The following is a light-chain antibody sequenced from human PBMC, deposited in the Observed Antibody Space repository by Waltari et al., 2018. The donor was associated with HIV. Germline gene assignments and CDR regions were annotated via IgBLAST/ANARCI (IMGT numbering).Light chain of an antibody. J-gene: IGLJ1*01. V-gene: IGLV2-14*01. CDR1: RGDVGGYNY. CDR3: SSYTSSSTLDV. Sequence: QSALTQPASVSGSPGQSITISCTGTRGDVGGYNYVSWYQQYPGKAPKLIIYEVNNRPLGVSDRFSGSKSGNTASLTISGLQAEDEADYYCSSYTSSSTLDVFGTGTEVTVL. CDR2: EVN.